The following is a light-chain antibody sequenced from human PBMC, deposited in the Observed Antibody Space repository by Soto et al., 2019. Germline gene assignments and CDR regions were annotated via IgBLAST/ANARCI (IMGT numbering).Light chain of an antibody. CDR3: QQYDSPLYT. Sequence: EIVLTQSPGTLSLSPGERATLSCRASQSVSSSYLAWYQQKPGQAPRLLIYGASSRATGIPDRLSGSGSGTDFTLTISRLEPEDFAVYYCQQYDSPLYTFGQGTKLEIK. CDR1: QSVSSSY. V-gene: IGKV3-20*01. J-gene: IGKJ2*01. CDR2: GAS.